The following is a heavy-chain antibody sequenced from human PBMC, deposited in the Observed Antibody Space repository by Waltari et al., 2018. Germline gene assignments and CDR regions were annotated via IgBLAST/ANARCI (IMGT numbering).Heavy chain of an antibody. J-gene: IGHJ6*02. CDR2: ISYDGSNK. Sequence: QVQLVESGGGVVQPGRSLRLSCAASGFTFSSYAMHWVRQAPGKGLEWVAVISYDGSNKYYADSVKGRFTISRDNSKNTLYLQMNSLRAEDTAVYYCARDRQWLGQVDYYYGMDVWGQGTTVTVSS. CDR3: ARDRQWLGQVDYYYGMDV. D-gene: IGHD6-19*01. CDR1: GFTFSSYA. V-gene: IGHV3-30*01.